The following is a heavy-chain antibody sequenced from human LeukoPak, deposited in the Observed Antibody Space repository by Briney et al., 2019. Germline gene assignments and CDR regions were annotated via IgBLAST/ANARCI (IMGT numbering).Heavy chain of an antibody. D-gene: IGHD3-10*01. CDR3: ARGGVDYYGSGTYYLMYYFDY. J-gene: IGHJ4*02. CDR1: GFTFSSYS. CDR2: ISGSGGAT. Sequence: GGSLRLSCAASGFTFSSYSMNWVRQAPGKGLERVSGISGSGGATYYADSVKGRFTISRDDPHNTLYLQMNSLRAEDTAVYFCARGGVDYYGSGTYYLMYYFDYWGQGALVTVSS. V-gene: IGHV3-23*01.